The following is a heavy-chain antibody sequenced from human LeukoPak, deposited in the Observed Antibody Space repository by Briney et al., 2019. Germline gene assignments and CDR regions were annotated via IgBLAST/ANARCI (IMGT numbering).Heavy chain of an antibody. CDR2: ISYEGGTQ. CDR1: GVTLSPYG. D-gene: IGHD3-10*01. Sequence: GMSLRLSGAASGVTLSPYGMHWVRQAPGKGLEWVAVISYEGGTQHYADSVKGRFIISRDNPRNTLYLQMNILRTEDTAVFYCAKEGTPQVSTWYDLWGQGTQVIVSS. V-gene: IGHV3-30*18. J-gene: IGHJ5*02. CDR3: AKEGTPQVSTWYDL.